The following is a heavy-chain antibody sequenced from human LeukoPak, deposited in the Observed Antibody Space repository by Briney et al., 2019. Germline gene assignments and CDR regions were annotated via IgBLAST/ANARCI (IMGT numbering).Heavy chain of an antibody. CDR1: GYTFTSYD. CDR3: ARRQLLFLNLDRGAFDI. V-gene: IGHV1-18*01. D-gene: IGHD3-10*01. J-gene: IGHJ3*02. Sequence: GASVKVSCKASGYTFTSYDINWVRQATGQGLEWMGWISAYNGNTNYAQKLQGRVTMTTDTSTSTAYMELRSLRSDDTAVYYCARRQLLFLNLDRGAFDIWGQGTMVTVSS. CDR2: ISAYNGNT.